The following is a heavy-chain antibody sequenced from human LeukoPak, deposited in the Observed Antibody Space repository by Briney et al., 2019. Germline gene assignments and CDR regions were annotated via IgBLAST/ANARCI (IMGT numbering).Heavy chain of an antibody. CDR3: ARGNIVVVPAASNYGMDV. V-gene: IGHV3-30*03. D-gene: IGHD2-2*01. CDR2: ISYDGSNK. CDR1: GFTFSSYG. Sequence: GGSLRLSCAASGFTFSSYGMHWVRQAPGKGLEWVAVISYDGSNKYYADSVKGRFTISRDNSKNTLYLQMNSLRAEDTAVYYCARGNIVVVPAASNYGMDVWGKGTTVTVSS. J-gene: IGHJ6*04.